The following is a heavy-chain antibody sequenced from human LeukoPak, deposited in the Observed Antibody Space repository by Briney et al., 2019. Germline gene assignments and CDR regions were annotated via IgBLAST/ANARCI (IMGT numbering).Heavy chain of an antibody. V-gene: IGHV3-30*01. CDR3: ARDSAETGNYYYYYYMDV. D-gene: IGHD1-1*01. CDR2: ISYDGSNK. Sequence: PGGSLRLSCAASGFTFSSHAMHWVRQAPGKGLEWVAVISYDGSNKYYADSVKGRFTISRDNSKNTLYLQMNSLRAEDTAVYYCARDSAETGNYYYYYYMDVWGKGTTVTVSS. J-gene: IGHJ6*03. CDR1: GFTFSSHA.